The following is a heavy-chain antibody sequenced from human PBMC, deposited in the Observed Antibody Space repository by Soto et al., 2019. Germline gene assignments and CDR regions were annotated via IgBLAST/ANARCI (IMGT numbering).Heavy chain of an antibody. Sequence: ASVKVSCKASGYTFTSYGISWVRQAPGQGLEWMGWISAYNGNTNYAQKLQGRVTMTTDTSTSTAYMELRSLRSDDTAVYYCARDLKAAAGPTHSLNYWGQGTLVTASS. CDR2: ISAYNGNT. D-gene: IGHD6-13*01. CDR1: GYTFTSYG. J-gene: IGHJ4*02. CDR3: ARDLKAAAGPTHSLNY. V-gene: IGHV1-18*01.